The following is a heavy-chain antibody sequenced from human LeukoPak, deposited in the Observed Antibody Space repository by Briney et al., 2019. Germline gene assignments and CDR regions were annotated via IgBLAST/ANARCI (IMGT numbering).Heavy chain of an antibody. CDR1: GYTFTGYY. D-gene: IGHD2-15*01. J-gene: IGHJ6*03. CDR3: AREVVSPYLYSYYYIDV. V-gene: IGHV1-2*02. CDR2: INPNSGGT. Sequence: ASVKVSCKASGYTFTGYYMHWVRQAPGQGLEWMGWINPNSGGTNYAQKFQGRVTMTRDTSISTAYMELSRLRSDDTAVYYCAREVVSPYLYSYYYIDVWGKGTTVTVSS.